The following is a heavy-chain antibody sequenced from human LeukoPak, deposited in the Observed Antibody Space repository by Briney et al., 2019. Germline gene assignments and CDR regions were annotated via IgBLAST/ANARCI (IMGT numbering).Heavy chain of an antibody. V-gene: IGHV3-23*01. CDR3: AKAPVTTCRGAYCYPFDY. CDR1: GFTLSTYA. CDR2: TSSSDAGT. Sequence: GGSLRLSCAASGFTLSTYAMSWVCQTPGKGLEWVAATSSSDAGTYHADSVRGRFTISRDNSKNTLFLQMNRLRPEDAAVYYCAKAPVTTCRGAYCYPFDYWGQGTLVTVSS. J-gene: IGHJ4*02. D-gene: IGHD2-21*01.